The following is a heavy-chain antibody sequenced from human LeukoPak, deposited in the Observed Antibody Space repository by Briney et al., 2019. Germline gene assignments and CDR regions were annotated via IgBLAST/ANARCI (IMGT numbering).Heavy chain of an antibody. CDR1: GFTFSSYE. Sequence: GGSLRLSCAVSGFTFSSYEMNWVRQAPGKGLEWVSYISNSGSTIYYTDSVKGRFTISRDNAKNSLYLQMNSLRAEDTAVYYCAGDSSGWYQFDYWGQGTLVTVSS. D-gene: IGHD6-19*01. V-gene: IGHV3-48*03. J-gene: IGHJ4*02. CDR2: ISNSGSTI. CDR3: AGDSSGWYQFDY.